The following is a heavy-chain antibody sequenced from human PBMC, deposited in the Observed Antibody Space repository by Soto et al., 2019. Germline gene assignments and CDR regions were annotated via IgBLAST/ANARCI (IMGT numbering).Heavy chain of an antibody. CDR1: GGTFSSYP. J-gene: IGHJ2*01. Sequence: SVKVSCKASGGTFSSYPISWVRQAPGQGLEWMGGIIPIFGTVNYAQKLQGRVTITADESTSTAYMELSSLRSEDTAVYYCARGNHRWLQLWYFXLWGRGTLVXVSS. D-gene: IGHD5-12*01. V-gene: IGHV1-69*13. CDR3: ARGNHRWLQLWYFXL. CDR2: IIPIFGTV.